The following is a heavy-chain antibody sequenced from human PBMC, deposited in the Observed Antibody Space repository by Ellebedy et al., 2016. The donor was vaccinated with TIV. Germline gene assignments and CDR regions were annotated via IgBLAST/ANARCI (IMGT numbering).Heavy chain of an antibody. V-gene: IGHV5-51*01. J-gene: IGHJ4*02. CDR1: GYGFANHW. D-gene: IGHD2-2*03. Sequence: KVSCKGSGYGFANHWIGWVRQMPGRGLGWKRTIYPGDSDTSYSPSFQGQVTISPDRSISTAYLQWNSLKASDTAMYYCARSGYCGSSTCPTDYWGQGTLVTVSS. CDR2: IYPGDSDT. CDR3: ARSGYCGSSTCPTDY.